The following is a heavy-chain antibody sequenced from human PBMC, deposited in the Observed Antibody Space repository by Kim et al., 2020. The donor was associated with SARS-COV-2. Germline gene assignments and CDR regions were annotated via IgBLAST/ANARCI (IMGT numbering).Heavy chain of an antibody. CDR3: AKDPFYDFWSGYYFDY. CDR2: ISGSGGST. CDR1: GFTFSNYA. D-gene: IGHD3-3*01. V-gene: IGHV3-23*01. J-gene: IGHJ4*02. Sequence: GGSLRLSCAASGFTFSNYAMTCVRQAPGKGLEWVSTISGSGGSTYYADSVKGRFTISRDNSKTTLFLQMNSLRAEDTAVYYCAKDPFYDFWSGYYFDYWGQGTLVTVSS.